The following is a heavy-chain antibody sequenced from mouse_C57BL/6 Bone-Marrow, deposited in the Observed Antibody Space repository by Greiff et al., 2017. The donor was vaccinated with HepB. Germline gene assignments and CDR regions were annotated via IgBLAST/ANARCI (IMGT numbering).Heavy chain of an antibody. CDR1: GFTFSDAW. J-gene: IGHJ2*01. CDR3: SIVTFDY. Sequence: EVKVVESGGGLVQPGGSMKLSCAASGFTFSDAWMDWVRQSPEKGLEWVAEIRNKANNHATYYAESEKGRFTISRYDYKKSVCLQTNSLRAEDTGIYYCSIVTFDYWGQGTTLSVSS. D-gene: IGHD2-5*01. V-gene: IGHV6-6*01. CDR2: IRNKANNHAT.